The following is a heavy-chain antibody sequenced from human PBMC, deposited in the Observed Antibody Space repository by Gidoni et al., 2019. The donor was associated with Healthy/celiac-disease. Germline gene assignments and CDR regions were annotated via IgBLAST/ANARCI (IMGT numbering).Heavy chain of an antibody. CDR1: GFPFSYYY. CDR2: ISSSSSYT. CDR3: ARFQDYGDPYYYYGMDV. D-gene: IGHD4-17*01. Sequence: QVQLVESGGGLVKPGGSLRISCAASGFPFSYYYMSWIRQAPGKGLEWVSYISSSSSYTNYADSVKGRFTISRDNAKNSLYLQMNSLRAEDTAVYYCARFQDYGDPYYYYGMDVWGQGTTVTVSS. V-gene: IGHV3-11*06. J-gene: IGHJ6*02.